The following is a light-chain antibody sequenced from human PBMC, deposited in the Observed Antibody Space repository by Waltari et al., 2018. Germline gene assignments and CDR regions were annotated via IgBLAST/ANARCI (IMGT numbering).Light chain of an antibody. Sequence: QSALTQPASVSGSPGQSITISCTGTSSDIGGYKYVSWYQQHPGKAPKVMIYDVIKRPPGVSNRFSGSKSCNTACLTISGLQADDEADYYCTSYESGGTWVFGGGTKVTV. CDR3: TSYESGGTWV. V-gene: IGLV2-14*03. CDR1: SSDIGGYKY. J-gene: IGLJ3*02. CDR2: DVI.